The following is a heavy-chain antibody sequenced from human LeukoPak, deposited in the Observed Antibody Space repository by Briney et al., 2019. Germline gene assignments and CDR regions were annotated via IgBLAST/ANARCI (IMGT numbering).Heavy chain of an antibody. D-gene: IGHD3-16*01. Sequence: SETLSLTCTVSGGSISSYYWSWIRQPPGRGLEWIGYIYYSGSTNYNPSLKSRVTISADTSKNQFSLRLNSVTAADTAIYYCVRGSWGSDFDYWGQGTLVTVSS. CDR2: IYYSGST. CDR1: GGSISSYY. CDR3: VRGSWGSDFDY. V-gene: IGHV4-59*08. J-gene: IGHJ4*02.